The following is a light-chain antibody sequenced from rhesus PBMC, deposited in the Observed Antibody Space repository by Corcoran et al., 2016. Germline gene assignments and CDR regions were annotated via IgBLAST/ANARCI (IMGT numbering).Light chain of an antibody. CDR2: GAS. J-gene: IGKJ2*01. Sequence: QVILTQSPATLSLSPGERATLSCRASQSVSYYLAWYQQKPGQAPRLLINGASNRATGIPDRCMGSGSGTDVTLAISSLEPEDVGVYHCYQHSGGYSFGQGTEVEIK. V-gene: IGKV3-10*01. CDR1: QSVSYY. CDR3: YQHSGGYS.